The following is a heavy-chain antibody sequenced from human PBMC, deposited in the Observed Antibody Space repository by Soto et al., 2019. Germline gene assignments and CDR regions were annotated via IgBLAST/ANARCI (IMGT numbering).Heavy chain of an antibody. CDR2: INSDGSST. CDR1: GFTFSSYW. CDR3: ARVRGATPHYGMDV. V-gene: IGHV3-74*01. Sequence: GGSLRLSCAASGFTFSSYWMHWVRQAPGKGLVWVSRINSDGSSTSYADSVKGRFTISRDNAKNTLYLQMNSLRAEDTAVYYCARVRGATPHYGMDVWGQGNTVTVSS. J-gene: IGHJ6*02. D-gene: IGHD1-26*01.